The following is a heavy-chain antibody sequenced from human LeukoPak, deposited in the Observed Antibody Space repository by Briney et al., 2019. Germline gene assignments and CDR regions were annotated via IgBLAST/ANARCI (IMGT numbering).Heavy chain of an antibody. V-gene: IGHV1-46*01. CDR1: GYTFTSYY. CDR3: ARFTYYYGSGSPATLNYFDY. J-gene: IGHJ4*02. D-gene: IGHD3-10*01. Sequence: ASVKVSCKASGYTFTSYYMHWVRQAPGQGLEWMGIINPSSGSTSYAQKFQGRVTMTRDTSTSTVYMELSSLRSEDTAVYYCARFTYYYGSGSPATLNYFDYWGQGTLVTVSS. CDR2: INPSSGST.